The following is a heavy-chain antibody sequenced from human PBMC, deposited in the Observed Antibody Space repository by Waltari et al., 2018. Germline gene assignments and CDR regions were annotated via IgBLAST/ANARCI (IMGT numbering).Heavy chain of an antibody. CDR1: GGSIGLYC. D-gene: IGHD5-18*01. V-gene: IGHV4-59*08. Sequence: QVQLQESGPGLVKPSETLSLSCTVSGGSIGLYCWRWLRQSPGKGPEWIGYVYYSGSTNYNPSVKSRVTISVNTPQNQFSLNLNSVTAADTAVYYCARHGRGSRGYTYGYAMDVWGQGITVTVS. J-gene: IGHJ6*02. CDR3: ARHGRGSRGYTYGYAMDV. CDR2: VYYSGST.